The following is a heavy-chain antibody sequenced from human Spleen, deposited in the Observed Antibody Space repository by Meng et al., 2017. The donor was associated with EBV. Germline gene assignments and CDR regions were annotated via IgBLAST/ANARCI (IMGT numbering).Heavy chain of an antibody. CDR3: ARVTWLRGVRGHFDS. D-gene: IGHD3-10*01. Sequence: GLLQAPGPRRVDPSETLLLSGTFSPGSVNSGNTYWSWIRQPPGKGLEWIGYIHYSEGSSHNPSLKSRVTISLDTSKNQVSLKLSSVTAADTALYYCARVTWLRGVRGHFDSWGQGTLVTVSS. J-gene: IGHJ4*02. CDR1: PGSVNSGNTY. V-gene: IGHV4-61*01. CDR2: IHYSEGS.